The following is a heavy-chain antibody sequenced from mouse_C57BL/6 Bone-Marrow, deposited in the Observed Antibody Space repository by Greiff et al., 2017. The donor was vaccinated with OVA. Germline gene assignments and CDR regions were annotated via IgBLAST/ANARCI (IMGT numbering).Heavy chain of an antibody. CDR1: GYTFTSYG. Sequence: QVQLQQSGAELARPGASVKLSCKASGYTFTSYGISWVTQRTGQGLEWIGDIYPRSGNTYYNEKFKGKATLTADKSSSTAYMELSSLTSEDSAVYFCARDYDYDALFDDWGQGTTLTVSS. V-gene: IGHV1-81*01. J-gene: IGHJ2*01. CDR2: IYPRSGNT. CDR3: ARDYDYDALFDD. D-gene: IGHD2-4*01.